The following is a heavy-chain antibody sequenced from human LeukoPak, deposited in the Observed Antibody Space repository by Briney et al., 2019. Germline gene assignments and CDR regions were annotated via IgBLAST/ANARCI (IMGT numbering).Heavy chain of an antibody. CDR3: ARAPSFRGGSYPGWFDY. Sequence: TPSETLSLTCTVSGGSISSYYWSWIRQPPGKGLEWIGYIYYSGSTNYNPSLKSRVTISVDTSKNQFSLKLSSVTAADTAVYYCARAPSFRGGSYPGWFDYWGQGTLVTVSS. J-gene: IGHJ4*02. CDR1: GGSISSYY. V-gene: IGHV4-59*01. CDR2: IYYSGST. D-gene: IGHD1-26*01.